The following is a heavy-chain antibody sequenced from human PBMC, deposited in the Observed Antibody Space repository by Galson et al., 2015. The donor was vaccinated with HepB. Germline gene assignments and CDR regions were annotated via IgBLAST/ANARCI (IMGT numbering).Heavy chain of an antibody. CDR1: GFTFSHHT. D-gene: IGHD6-19*01. J-gene: IGHJ3*02. CDR2: INTDNGDT. V-gene: IGHV1-18*04. Sequence: SVKVSCKASGFTFSHHTINWVRQAPGQGLEWLGWINTDNGDTVPAQRVQDRISMTIDTSTRTAYMELRSLRSDDTAIYFCAIDQGIYSSGGDGSYMWGQGTMVTVS. CDR3: AIDQGIYSSGGDGSYM.